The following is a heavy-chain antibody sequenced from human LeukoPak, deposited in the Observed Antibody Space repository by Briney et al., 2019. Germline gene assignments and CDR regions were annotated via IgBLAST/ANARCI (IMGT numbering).Heavy chain of an antibody. CDR1: GFTFSNSG. Sequence: GGSLRLSCAASGFTFSNSGMHWVRQSPGKGLVWVSRISDDGRSTTYADSVRGRFTISRDNAKNTLSLQMYSLRAEDTAVYYCARASPLRLYGMDVWGQGTTVTVSS. D-gene: IGHD3-3*01. CDR3: ARASPLRLYGMDV. V-gene: IGHV3-74*03. CDR2: ISDDGRST. J-gene: IGHJ6*02.